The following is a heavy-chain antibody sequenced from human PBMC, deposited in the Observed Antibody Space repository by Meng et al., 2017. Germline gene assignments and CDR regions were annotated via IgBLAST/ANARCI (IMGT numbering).Heavy chain of an antibody. Sequence: QVQLVQSGADVKKPGASVKVSCKASGYSFTAYYMHLVRQAPGQGLEWMGRINPNSGGTDSAQKFQGRVTMTRDTSISTAYMELYRLTSDDTAVYYCARVDGGNYLFDYWGQGTLVTVSS. CDR2: INPNSGGT. CDR1: GYSFTAYY. CDR3: ARVDGGNYLFDY. J-gene: IGHJ4*02. V-gene: IGHV1-2*06. D-gene: IGHD4-23*01.